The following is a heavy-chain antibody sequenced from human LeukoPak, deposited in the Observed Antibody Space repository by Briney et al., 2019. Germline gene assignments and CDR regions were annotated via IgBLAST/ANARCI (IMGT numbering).Heavy chain of an antibody. D-gene: IGHD1-26*01. J-gene: IGHJ4*02. CDR1: GGSISSSSYY. V-gene: IGHV4-39*07. Sequence: PSETLSLTCTVSGGSISSSSYYWGWIRQPPGKGLEWIGSIYYSGSPYYNPSLKSRVTISVDTSKNQFSLKLNSVTAADTAVYDCARETVGATDYWGQGTLVTVSS. CDR3: ARETVGATDY. CDR2: IYYSGSP.